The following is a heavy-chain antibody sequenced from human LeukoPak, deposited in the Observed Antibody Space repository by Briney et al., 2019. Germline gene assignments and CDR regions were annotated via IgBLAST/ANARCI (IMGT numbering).Heavy chain of an antibody. CDR2: ISAYNGNT. Sequence: ASVTVSCKASGYTFTSYGISWVRQAPGQGLEWMGWISAYNGNTNYAQKLQGRVTMTTDTSTSTAYVELRSLRSDGTAVYYCARTAKYYDFWSGYYLYDYWGQGTLVTVSS. V-gene: IGHV1-18*01. CDR1: GYTFTSYG. CDR3: ARTAKYYDFWSGYYLYDY. D-gene: IGHD3-3*01. J-gene: IGHJ4*02.